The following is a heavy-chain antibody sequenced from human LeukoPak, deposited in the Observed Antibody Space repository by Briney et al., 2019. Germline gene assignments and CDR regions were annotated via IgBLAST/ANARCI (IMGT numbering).Heavy chain of an antibody. CDR2: IKSDGGT. CDR1: GFTFSTYW. D-gene: IGHD3-22*01. J-gene: IGHJ1*01. V-gene: IGHV3-74*01. Sequence: GSLRLSCAASGFTFSTYWMHWVRQAPGKGLVWVSRIKSDGGTNYADSVKGRFTISRDNAKKTVSLQMNSLRPEDTGVYYCARAPSEIGGYYPEYFRHWGQGTPVTVSS. CDR3: ARAPSEIGGYYPEYFRH.